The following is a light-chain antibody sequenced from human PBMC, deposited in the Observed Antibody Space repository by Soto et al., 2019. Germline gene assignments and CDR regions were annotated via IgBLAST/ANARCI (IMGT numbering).Light chain of an antibody. Sequence: DIQMTQSPSSLSASVGDRVTITCRASQSISSYLNWYQQKPGKAPKLLIYAASSLQSGVPSRFSGSGSGIDFTLTISSLQPEDFATYYCQQNYSTPPTFGQGTKLEIK. J-gene: IGKJ2*01. V-gene: IGKV1-39*01. CDR3: QQNYSTPPT. CDR1: QSISSY. CDR2: AAS.